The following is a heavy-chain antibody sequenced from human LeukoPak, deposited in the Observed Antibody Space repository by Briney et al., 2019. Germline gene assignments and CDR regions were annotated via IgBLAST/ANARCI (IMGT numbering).Heavy chain of an antibody. V-gene: IGHV5-51*01. J-gene: IGHJ4*02. CDR2: IYPGDSDT. CDR1: GYTFNKNY. D-gene: IGHD4-17*01. CDR3: VRGNQKYGDYVRD. Sequence: GESLKTSCKASGYTFNKNYIAWVRQVSGKGLEWMGIIYPGDSDTRYSPSFQGHVTISADDSISTAYLQWSSVEATDSAMYYCVRGNQKYGDYVRDWGQGTLVTISS.